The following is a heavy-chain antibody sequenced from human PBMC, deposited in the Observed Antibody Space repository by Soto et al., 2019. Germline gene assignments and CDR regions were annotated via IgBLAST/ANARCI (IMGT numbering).Heavy chain of an antibody. D-gene: IGHD6-19*01. CDR1: GXTFTSSA. J-gene: IGHJ4*02. CDR3: AREKPSQWLSHFDH. CDR2: ISYDGNNK. V-gene: IGHV3-30-3*01. Sequence: LRLSCAASGXTFTSSAIHWVRQAPGKGLEWVALISYDGNNKDYADSVRGRFSISRDNSKNTVYLQMNSLRPEDTAVFFCAREKPSQWLSHFDHWGPGTQVTVSS.